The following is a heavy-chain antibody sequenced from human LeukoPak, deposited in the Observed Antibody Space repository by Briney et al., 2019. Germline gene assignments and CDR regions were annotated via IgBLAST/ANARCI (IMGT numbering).Heavy chain of an antibody. CDR3: AREQLTSFPIYYFYLDF. CDR1: GFTFTDFY. J-gene: IGHJ6*03. V-gene: IGHV1-2*02. D-gene: IGHD6-13*01. Sequence: ASVKVSCKASGFTFTDFYILGVRQAPGKGFEWLGWINPNYGVSSSALRFQGRVTLTADISINTAYMELTTLTSEDTAVYFCAREQLTSFPIYYFYLDFWGGGTTVTVSS. CDR2: INPNYGVS.